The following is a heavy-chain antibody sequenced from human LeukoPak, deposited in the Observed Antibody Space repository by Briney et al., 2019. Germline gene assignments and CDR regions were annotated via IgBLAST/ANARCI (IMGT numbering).Heavy chain of an antibody. Sequence: GASVKVSCKASGNTFTGYYMHWVRQAPGQGLEWMGWIDPNGGGTKYAQKFQGRVTMARDTSISTAYMELSGLTSDDTAVYYCARGGGLAVAGTRFDYWGQGTLVTVSS. V-gene: IGHV1-2*02. J-gene: IGHJ4*02. CDR2: IDPNGGGT. CDR3: ARGGGLAVAGTRFDY. D-gene: IGHD6-13*01. CDR1: GNTFTGYY.